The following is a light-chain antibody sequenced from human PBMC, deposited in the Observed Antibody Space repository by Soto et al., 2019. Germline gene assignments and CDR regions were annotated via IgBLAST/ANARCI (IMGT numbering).Light chain of an antibody. J-gene: IGLJ2*01. V-gene: IGLV2-14*01. Sequence: QSALTQPASVSGSPGQSITISCTGTSNDVGGYNYVSWYQQHPGKAPKLMIYDVSNRPSGVSNRFFGSKSGNTASLTISGLQAEDEADYYCSSYTSSSTYVAFGGGTKVTVL. CDR2: DVS. CDR1: SNDVGGYNY. CDR3: SSYTSSSTYVA.